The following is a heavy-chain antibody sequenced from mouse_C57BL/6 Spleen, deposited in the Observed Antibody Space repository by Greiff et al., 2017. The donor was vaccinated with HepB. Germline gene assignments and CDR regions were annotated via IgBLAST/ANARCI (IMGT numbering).Heavy chain of an antibody. CDR2: ISSGSSTI. V-gene: IGHV5-17*01. J-gene: IGHJ4*01. CDR1: GFTFSDYG. D-gene: IGHD1-1*01. CDR3: ARSCYYGSSYYAMDY. Sequence: EVQLVESGGGLVKPGGSLKLSCAASGFTFSDYGMHWVRQAPEKGLEWVAYISSGSSTIYYADTVKGRFPISRDNAKNTLFLQMTSLRSEDTAMYYCARSCYYGSSYYAMDYWGQGTSVTVSS.